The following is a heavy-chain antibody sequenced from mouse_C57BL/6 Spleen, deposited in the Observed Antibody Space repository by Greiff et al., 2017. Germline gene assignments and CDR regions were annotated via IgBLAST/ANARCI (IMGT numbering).Heavy chain of an antibody. CDR1: GFTFSNYW. CDR2: IRLKSDNYAT. J-gene: IGHJ1*03. D-gene: IGHD2-2*01. V-gene: IGHV6-3*01. Sequence: EVQLVESGGGLVQPGGSMKLSCVASGFTFSNYWMNWVRQSPEKGLEWVAQIRLKSDNYATHYAESVKGRFTISRDDSKSSVYLQMNNLRAEDTGIYYCTGGYPCYFDVWGTGTTVTVSS. CDR3: TGGYPCYFDV.